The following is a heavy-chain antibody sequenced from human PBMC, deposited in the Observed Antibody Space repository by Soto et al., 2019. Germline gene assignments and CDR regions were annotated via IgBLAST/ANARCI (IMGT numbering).Heavy chain of an antibody. CDR3: ARVHTEVKPATIPRYDGMDV. V-gene: IGHV3-48*03. CDR1: GFTFSTYE. Sequence: EVELVESGGGLVQPGGALRLSCTASGFTFSTYEMNWVRQAPGKGLDWVAYITGSGGAIYFADSVKGRISISSDNAKNQLYLEMNSLRAEDTAVYYCARVHTEVKPATIPRYDGMDVCGQGTTVTVSS. CDR2: ITGSGGAI. J-gene: IGHJ6*02. D-gene: IGHD2-2*02.